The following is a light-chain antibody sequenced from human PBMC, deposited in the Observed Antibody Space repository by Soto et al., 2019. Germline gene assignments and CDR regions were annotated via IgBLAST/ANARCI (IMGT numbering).Light chain of an antibody. J-gene: IGKJ1*01. CDR2: AAS. Sequence: EVVLTQSPGTLSLSPGERATLSCRASQSVSSNSLAWYQQKPGQAPRLLIYAASSRATGIPDRFSGSGSGTDFTLTMSRLEPEDFAVYYCQQYGRSPLTFGQGTKVEMK. CDR1: QSVSSNS. V-gene: IGKV3-20*01. CDR3: QQYGRSPLT.